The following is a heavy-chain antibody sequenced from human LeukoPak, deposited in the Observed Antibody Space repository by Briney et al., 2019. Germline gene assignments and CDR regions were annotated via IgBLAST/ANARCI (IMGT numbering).Heavy chain of an antibody. CDR1: GVTFTGYY. J-gene: IGHJ4*02. V-gene: IGHV1-2*02. CDR3: ARASRVATIAMIEYYFDY. CDR2: INPNSGGT. D-gene: IGHD5-12*01. Sequence: ASVKVSCKASGVTFTGYYIHWVRQAPGQGLEWMGWINPNSGGTNYAQKFQGRVTMTRNTSISTAYMELSSLRSEDTAVYYCARASRVATIAMIEYYFDYWGQGTLVTVSS.